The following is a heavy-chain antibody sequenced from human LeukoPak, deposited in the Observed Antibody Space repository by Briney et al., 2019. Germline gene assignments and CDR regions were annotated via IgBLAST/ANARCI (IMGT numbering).Heavy chain of an antibody. CDR3: VRGWDHFDFDS. CDR1: GFTFSNYW. D-gene: IGHD3-9*01. J-gene: IGHJ5*01. CDR2: IKGDGSHT. V-gene: IGHV3-74*01. Sequence: GGSLRLSCAASGFTFSNYWMHWVRQAPGKGLVWVSRIKGDGSHTIYADSVKGRFTISRDNAKNTLYLQMSSLRAEDTAVYYCVRGWDHFDFDSWGQGTLVTVSS.